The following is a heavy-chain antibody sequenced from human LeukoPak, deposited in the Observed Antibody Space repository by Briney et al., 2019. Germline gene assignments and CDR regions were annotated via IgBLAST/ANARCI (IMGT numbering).Heavy chain of an antibody. CDR3: ARSSLDTAMGYYYYYGMDV. CDR2: INHSGST. CDR1: GGSFSGYY. D-gene: IGHD5-18*01. V-gene: IGHV4-34*01. Sequence: SETLSLTCAVYGGSFSGYYWSWIRQPPGKGLEWIREINHSGSTNYNPSLKSRVTISVDTSKNQFSLKLSSVTAADTAVYYCARSSLDTAMGYYYYYGMDVWGQGTTVTVSS. J-gene: IGHJ6*02.